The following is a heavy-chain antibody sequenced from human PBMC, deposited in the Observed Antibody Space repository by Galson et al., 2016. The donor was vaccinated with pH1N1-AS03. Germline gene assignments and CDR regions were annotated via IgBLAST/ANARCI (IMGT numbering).Heavy chain of an antibody. J-gene: IGHJ6*02. V-gene: IGHV1-46*01. D-gene: IGHD4/OR15-4a*01. Sequence: SVKVSCKASGYTFTSYYIHWVRQAPGQGREWMGIINPSDGNTNYAQRFQGRVTMTRDTSASTVYMELSSLRSDDTAVDYCARVSAGLTGYYYAMDVWGQGT. CDR2: INPSDGNT. CDR3: ARVSAGLTGYYYAMDV. CDR1: GYTFTSYY.